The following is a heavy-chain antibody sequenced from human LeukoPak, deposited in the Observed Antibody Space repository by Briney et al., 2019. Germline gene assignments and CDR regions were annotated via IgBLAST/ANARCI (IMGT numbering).Heavy chain of an antibody. Sequence: SETLSLTCTVSGASISRWYWSWLRQPPGKGLEWIGYIHGNGNTNYNPSLKSRVSMSLDTSRNQFSLNLTSVTAADTATYYCARETMLAGFASGLGFNYWGQGLLVIVSS. CDR2: IHGNGNT. D-gene: IGHD6-19*01. J-gene: IGHJ4*02. CDR1: GASISRWY. CDR3: ARETMLAGFASGLGFNY. V-gene: IGHV4-59*01.